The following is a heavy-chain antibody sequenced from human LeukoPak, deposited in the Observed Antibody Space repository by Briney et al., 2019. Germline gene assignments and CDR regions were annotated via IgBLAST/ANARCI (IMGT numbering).Heavy chain of an antibody. CDR3: ARHYDSSGYMVDY. D-gene: IGHD3-22*01. CDR2: IYPGDSDT. Sequence: GESLKISCHGYGYSFTSYWIGWVRQMPGKGLEWMGIIYPGDSDTRYSPSFQGQVTISADKSISTAYLQWSSLKASDTAMYYCARHYDSSGYMVDYWGQGTLVAVSS. CDR1: GYSFTSYW. V-gene: IGHV5-51*01. J-gene: IGHJ4*02.